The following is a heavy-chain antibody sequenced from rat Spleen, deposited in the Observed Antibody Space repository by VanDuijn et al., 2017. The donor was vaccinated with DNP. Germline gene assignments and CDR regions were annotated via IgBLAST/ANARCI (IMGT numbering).Heavy chain of an antibody. CDR1: GFTFNNYW. J-gene: IGHJ2*01. D-gene: IGHD1-1*01. CDR3: ARRGPYSAIDY. Sequence: EVQLVESGGDLVQPGRSLKLSCVASGFTFNNYWMTWIRQVPGKGLEWVASITSSGGSTYYPDSVKGRFTISRDNAKNTLYLQMNSLRSEDTATYYCARRGPYSAIDYWGQGVMVTVSS. CDR2: ITSSGGST. V-gene: IGHV5-31*01.